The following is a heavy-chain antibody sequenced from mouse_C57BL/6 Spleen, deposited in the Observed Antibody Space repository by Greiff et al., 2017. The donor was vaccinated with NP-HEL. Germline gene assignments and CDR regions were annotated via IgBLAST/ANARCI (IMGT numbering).Heavy chain of an antibody. D-gene: IGHD2-1*01. V-gene: IGHV1-74*01. CDR1: GYTFTSYW. J-gene: IGHJ4*01. CDR2: IHPSDSDT. CDR3: AIYYGNYNYAMDY. Sequence: QVQLQQPGAELVRPGSSVKLSCKASGYTFTSYWMHWVKQRPGQGLEWIGRIHPSDSDTNYNQKFKGKATLTVDKSSSTAYMQLSSLTSEDSAVYYCAIYYGNYNYAMDYWGQGTSVTVSS.